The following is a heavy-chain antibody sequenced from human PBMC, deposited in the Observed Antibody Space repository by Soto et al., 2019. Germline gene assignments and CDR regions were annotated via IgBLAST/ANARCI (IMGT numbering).Heavy chain of an antibody. CDR2: IFYSGST. CDR3: ARIAAPGYYGMDV. CDR1: GGSISSSSYY. J-gene: IGHJ6*02. V-gene: IGHV4-39*01. D-gene: IGHD6-13*01. Sequence: SETLSLTCTVSGGSISSSSYYWGWIRQPPGKGLEWIGSIFYSGSTYYNPSLKSRVTISVDTSKNQFSLKLSSVTAADTAVYYCARIAAPGYYGMDVWGQGTTVTVSS.